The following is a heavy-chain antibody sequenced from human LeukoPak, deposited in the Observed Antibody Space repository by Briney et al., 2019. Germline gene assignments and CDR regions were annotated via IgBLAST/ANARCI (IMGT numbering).Heavy chain of an antibody. V-gene: IGHV3-74*01. D-gene: IGHD3-9*01. CDR3: AGGNSGYGNFDY. Sequence: GGSLRLSCAASEFTLSSYWMHWVRQAPGKGLVWVSRINGDGRTTNYADSVKGRFTISRDIAKNTLYLLVNSLRAEDTAVYFCAGGNSGYGNFDYWGQGTLVTVSS. J-gene: IGHJ4*02. CDR2: INGDGRTT. CDR1: EFTLSSYW.